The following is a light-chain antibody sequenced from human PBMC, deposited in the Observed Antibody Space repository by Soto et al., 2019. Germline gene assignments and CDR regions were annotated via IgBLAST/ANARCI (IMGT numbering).Light chain of an antibody. CDR2: GAS. Sequence: EIILTQSPDTLSLSPGERGTLSCRASQTVSSNYLAWYQQKPGQAPRLLIYGASTRATGIPARFSGSGSGTEFTLTISSLQSEDFAVYYCQQYNNWPITFGQGTRLEIK. V-gene: IGKV3-15*01. CDR1: QTVSSN. J-gene: IGKJ5*01. CDR3: QQYNNWPIT.